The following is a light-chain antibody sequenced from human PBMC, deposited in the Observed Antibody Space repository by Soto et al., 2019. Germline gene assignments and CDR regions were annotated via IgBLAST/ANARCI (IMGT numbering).Light chain of an antibody. Sequence: IVMTQSPLSLPVTPGESASISCTSSQSLLHRDGYSCLDWYLQKPGQSPQLLIHMGSIRASGVPDRFSGSGSGTDFTLRISRVEAGDVGIYYCMQALQGPPTFGGGTKVEIK. CDR3: MQALQGPPT. J-gene: IGKJ4*01. CDR1: QSLLHRDGYSC. V-gene: IGKV2-28*01. CDR2: MGS.